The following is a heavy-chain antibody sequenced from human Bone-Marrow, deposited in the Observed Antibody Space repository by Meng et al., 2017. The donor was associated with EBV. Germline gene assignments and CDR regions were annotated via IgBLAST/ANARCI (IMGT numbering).Heavy chain of an antibody. Sequence: VQWVQSGAEVKKPGSSVKVSCKPSGGSFRSDAISWVRQAPGQGLEWMGGLIPMSDAPHYAQKFQGRVTITADESTSTHYMDLSGLRSEDTAVYYCASESGRGFTPDYWGQGTLVTVSS. CDR2: LIPMSDAP. D-gene: IGHD3-10*01. J-gene: IGHJ4*02. V-gene: IGHV1-69*01. CDR1: GGSFRSDA. CDR3: ASESGRGFTPDY.